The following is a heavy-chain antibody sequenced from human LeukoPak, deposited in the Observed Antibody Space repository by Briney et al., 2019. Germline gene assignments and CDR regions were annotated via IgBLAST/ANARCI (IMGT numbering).Heavy chain of an antibody. CDR2: IKQDGSEQ. V-gene: IGHV3-7*01. Sequence: GGSLRLSCAASGFTFRNYWRNWVRQAPGKGLEWVANIKQDGSEQDYVDSVKGRFTISRDNAKTSLYLQMTSLRAEDTAVYYCARGTIFGVVISDFSFDFWGQGTLVTVSS. D-gene: IGHD3-3*01. CDR1: GFTFRNYW. J-gene: IGHJ4*02. CDR3: ARGTIFGVVISDFSFDF.